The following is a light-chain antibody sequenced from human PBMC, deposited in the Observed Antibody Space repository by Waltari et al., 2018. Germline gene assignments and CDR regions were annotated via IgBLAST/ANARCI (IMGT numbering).Light chain of an antibody. CDR3: NSYTSSNTLV. Sequence: QSVLTQPPSASGTPGQRVTISCSGSSSHIGSNYVYLYQQLPGTAPKLMIYDVSNRPSGVSSRFSGSKSGNTASLTISGLQTEDEADYYCNSYTSSNTLVFGGGTKLTVL. CDR1: SSHIGSNY. CDR2: DVS. J-gene: IGLJ2*01. V-gene: IGLV1-47*02.